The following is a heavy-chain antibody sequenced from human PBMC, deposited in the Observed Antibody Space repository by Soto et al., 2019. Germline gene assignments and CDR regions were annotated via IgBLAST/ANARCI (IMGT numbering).Heavy chain of an antibody. Sequence: QITLKESGPTLVKPTQTLTLTCTISGFSLSTRGVGVGWIRQPPGKALEWLALIYWDDVQRYSPSLKTRLTITKDTSRNQVVLTMTNMDLVDTATYYCAHSPCSGGTCYLFDYWGQGMLVTVSS. V-gene: IGHV2-5*02. CDR2: IYWDDVQ. CDR3: AHSPCSGGTCYLFDY. J-gene: IGHJ4*02. CDR1: GFSLSTRGVG. D-gene: IGHD2-15*01.